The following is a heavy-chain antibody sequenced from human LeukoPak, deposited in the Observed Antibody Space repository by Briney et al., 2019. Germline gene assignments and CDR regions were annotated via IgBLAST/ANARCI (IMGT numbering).Heavy chain of an antibody. CDR2: IYHSGST. D-gene: IGHD3-3*01. J-gene: IGHJ5*02. V-gene: IGHV4-30-2*01. CDR3: ARGLEWSYNWFDP. Sequence: SQTLSLTCTVSGGSISSGGYYWSWIRQPPGKGLEWIGYIYHSGSTYYNPSLKSRVTISVDRSKNQFSLKLSSVTAADTAVYYCARGLEWSYNWFDPWGQGTLVTVSS. CDR1: GGSISSGGYY.